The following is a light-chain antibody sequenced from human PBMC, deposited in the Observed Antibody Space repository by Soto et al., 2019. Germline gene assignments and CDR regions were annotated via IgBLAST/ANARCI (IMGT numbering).Light chain of an antibody. CDR2: GAS. Sequence: EIVLTQSPATLSLSPGERATLSCRASQSVRRYLAWYQQKPGQAPRLLIYGASSRATGIPDRFSGSGSGTDFTLTISSLQSEDFALYYCQQYSQWPLYTFGQGTKVDIK. CDR3: QQYSQWPLYT. CDR1: QSVRRY. V-gene: IGKV3-11*01. J-gene: IGKJ2*01.